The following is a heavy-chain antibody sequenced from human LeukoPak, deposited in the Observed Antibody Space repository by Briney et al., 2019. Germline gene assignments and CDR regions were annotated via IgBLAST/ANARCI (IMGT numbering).Heavy chain of an antibody. CDR2: ISGSSGLT. J-gene: IGHJ4*02. Sequence: GGSLRLSCAASGFTFSNYAMSWVRQAPGRGLEWVSAISGSSGLTYYADSVKGRFTISRDNSKNTLYLQMNSLRPEDTAVYYCARGESSGYYYYWGQGTLVTASS. D-gene: IGHD3-22*01. CDR3: ARGESSGYYYY. V-gene: IGHV3-23*01. CDR1: GFTFSNYA.